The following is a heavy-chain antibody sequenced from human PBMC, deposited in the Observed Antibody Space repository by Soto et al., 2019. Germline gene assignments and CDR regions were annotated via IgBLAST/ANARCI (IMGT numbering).Heavy chain of an antibody. D-gene: IGHD6-19*01. CDR1: GFTISSYA. J-gene: IGHJ2*01. V-gene: IGHV3-23*01. CDR3: AKGTEAVAGNYFDL. Sequence: EVQLLESGGDLVQPGGSLRLSCVASGFTISSYAMNWVRQAPGKGLEWVSTISGSGSSTSYADSVKGRFSISRDNPKTTLFLQMNSLRAEDTAVYYCAKGTEAVAGNYFDLWGRGTLVTVSS. CDR2: ISGSGSST.